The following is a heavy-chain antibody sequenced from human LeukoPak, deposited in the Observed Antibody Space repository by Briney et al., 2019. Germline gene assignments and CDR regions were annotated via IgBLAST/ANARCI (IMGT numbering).Heavy chain of an antibody. J-gene: IGHJ4*02. CDR1: GFTFSSYG. Sequence: PGGSLRLSCAASGFTFSSYGMSWVRQAPGKGLEWVSTISASGGSTHYADSVKGRFTISRDNSKNTLYLQMNSLRVEDTAVYYCAKGTERYSKNFDYWGQGILVSVSS. D-gene: IGHD3-9*01. CDR3: AKGTERYSKNFDY. V-gene: IGHV3-23*01. CDR2: ISASGGST.